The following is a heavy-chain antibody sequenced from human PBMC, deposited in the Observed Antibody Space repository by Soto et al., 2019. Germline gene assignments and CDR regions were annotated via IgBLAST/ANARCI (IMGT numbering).Heavy chain of an antibody. V-gene: IGHV4-34*01. CDR1: GGSFSGYY. D-gene: IGHD3-3*01. CDR3: ARGPVKIFGVYECHYALDV. J-gene: IGHJ6*01. CDR2: INHSGST. Sequence: QVQLQQWGAGLLKPSETLSLTCAVYGGSFSGYYWSWIRQPPGKGLEWIGEINHSGSTNYNPSLKLRVTVTVETSNNPFSLQLRNVTAADTAVYYSARGPVKIFGVYECHYALDVWVQGTTVTVSS.